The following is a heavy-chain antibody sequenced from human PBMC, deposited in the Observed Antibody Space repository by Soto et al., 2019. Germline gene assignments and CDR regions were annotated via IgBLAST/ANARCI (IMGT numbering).Heavy chain of an antibody. D-gene: IGHD3-3*01. Sequence: SETLSLTCTVSGGSISSYYWSWIRQPPGKGLEWIGYIYYSGSTNYNPSLKSRVTISVDTSKNQFSLKLSSVTAADTAVYYCARVSLRFLEWLPYYYYYMDVWGKGTTVTVSS. J-gene: IGHJ6*03. CDR2: IYYSGST. V-gene: IGHV4-59*01. CDR3: ARVSLRFLEWLPYYYYYMDV. CDR1: GGSISSYY.